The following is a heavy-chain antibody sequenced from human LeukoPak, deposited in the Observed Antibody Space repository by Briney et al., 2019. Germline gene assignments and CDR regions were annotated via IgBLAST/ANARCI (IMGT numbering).Heavy chain of an antibody. CDR3: AREMRVYYYYDSSGYPSAH. CDR2: IKQDGSEK. J-gene: IGHJ4*02. D-gene: IGHD3-22*01. CDR1: GFTFSSYW. V-gene: IGHV3-7*01. Sequence: GGSLRLSCAASGFTFSSYWMSWVRQAPGKGLEWVANIKQDGSEKYYVDSVKGRFTISRDNAKNSLYLQMNSLRAEDTAVYYCAREMRVYYYYDSSGYPSAHWGQGTLVTVSS.